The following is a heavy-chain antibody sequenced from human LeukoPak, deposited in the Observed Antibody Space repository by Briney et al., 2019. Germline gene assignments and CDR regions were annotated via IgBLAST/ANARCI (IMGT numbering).Heavy chain of an antibody. V-gene: IGHV4-59*01. CDR2: IYYSGST. D-gene: IGHD3-22*01. CDR3: ARRGPGNSSGYYYYYYYMDV. Sequence: SETLSLTCTVSGGSISSYYWSWIRQPPGKGLEWIGYIYYSGSTNYNPSLKSRVTISVDTSKNQFSLKLSSVTAADTAVYYCARRGPGNSSGYYYYYYYMDVWGKGTTVTISS. J-gene: IGHJ6*03. CDR1: GGSISSYY.